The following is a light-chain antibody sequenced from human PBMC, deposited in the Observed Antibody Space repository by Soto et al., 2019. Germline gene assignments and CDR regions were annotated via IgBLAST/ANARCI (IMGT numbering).Light chain of an antibody. Sequence: QSVLTQPPSVSGAPGQRVTISCTGSSSNIGAGYDVHWYQQLPGTAPKLLIYGNSNRPSGVPDRFSGSKSGTSASLAITGLQAXXXXDYYCQSYDSSLSGWKVFGGGTKLT. CDR1: SSNIGAGYD. CDR2: GNS. V-gene: IGLV1-40*01. J-gene: IGLJ2*01. CDR3: QSYDSSLSGWKV.